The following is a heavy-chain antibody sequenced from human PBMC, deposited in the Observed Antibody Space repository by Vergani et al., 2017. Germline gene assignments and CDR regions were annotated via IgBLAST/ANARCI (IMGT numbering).Heavy chain of an antibody. CDR2: INHSGST. D-gene: IGHD1-26*01. V-gene: IGHV4-34*01. Sequence: QVQLQQWGAGLLKPSETLSLTCAVYGGSFSGYYWSWIRQPPGKGLAWIGEINHSGSTNYNPSLKSRVTISVDTSKSQFSLKLSPVTAADTAVYYCARGGVVGFDYWGQGTLVTVSS. CDR3: ARGGVVGFDY. J-gene: IGHJ4*02. CDR1: GGSFSGYY.